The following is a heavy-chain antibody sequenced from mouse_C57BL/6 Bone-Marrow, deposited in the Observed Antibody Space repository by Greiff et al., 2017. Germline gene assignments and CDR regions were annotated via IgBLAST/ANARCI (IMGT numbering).Heavy chain of an antibody. V-gene: IGHV1-69*01. D-gene: IGHD1-1*01. CDR2: IDPSDSYT. CDR3: AREGYYYGSTGFDY. Sequence: QVQLKQPGAELVMPGASVKLSCKASGYTFTSYWMHWVKQRPGQGLEWIGEIDPSDSYTNYNQKFKDKSTLTVSKSYSTAYMQHSSLTSEDSAVYYCAREGYYYGSTGFDYWGQGTTLPVSS. J-gene: IGHJ2*01. CDR1: GYTFTSYW.